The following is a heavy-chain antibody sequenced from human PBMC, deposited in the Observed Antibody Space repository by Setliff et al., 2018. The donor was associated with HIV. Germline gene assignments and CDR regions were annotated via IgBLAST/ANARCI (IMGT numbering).Heavy chain of an antibody. J-gene: IGHJ3*02. CDR1: GGTFSSYA. D-gene: IGHD5-18*01. Sequence: GASVKVSCKASGGTFSSYAISWVRQAPGQGLEWMGGISPIVGIPNYSQTFQGRVSITADKSTSTAYMELSSLRSEDTAVYYCARSNSIKGYSYGPDAFDIWGQGTMVTVSS. V-gene: IGHV1-69*10. CDR3: ARSNSIKGYSYGPDAFDI. CDR2: ISPIVGIP.